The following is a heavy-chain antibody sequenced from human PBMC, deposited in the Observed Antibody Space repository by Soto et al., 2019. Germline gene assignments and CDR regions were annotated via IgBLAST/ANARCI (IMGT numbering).Heavy chain of an antibody. CDR2: ISAYNGNT. J-gene: IGHJ6*02. CDR1: GYTFTSYG. D-gene: IGHD3-10*01. CDR3: ATYYYGSGSQDYYGMDV. V-gene: IGHV1-18*01. Sequence: QVQLVQSGAEVKKPGASVKVSCKASGYTFTSYGISWVRQAPGQGLECMGWISAYNGNTNYAQKLQAIVTMTTYTSTSTAYMELRSMRSDDTAVYYCATYYYGSGSQDYYGMDVWGQGTTVTVSS.